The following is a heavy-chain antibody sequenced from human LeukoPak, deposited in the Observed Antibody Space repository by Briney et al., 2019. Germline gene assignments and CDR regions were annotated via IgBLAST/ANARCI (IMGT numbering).Heavy chain of an antibody. CDR1: GGTFSSYA. D-gene: IGHD1-26*01. CDR3: ARGLVGATRGDAFDI. Sequence: SVKVSCKASGGTFSSYAISWVRQAPGQGLEWMGRIIPILGIANYAQKFQGRVTITADKSTSTAYMELSSLRSEDTAVYYCARGLVGATRGDAFDIWGQGTMVTVSS. CDR2: IIPILGIA. V-gene: IGHV1-69*04. J-gene: IGHJ3*02.